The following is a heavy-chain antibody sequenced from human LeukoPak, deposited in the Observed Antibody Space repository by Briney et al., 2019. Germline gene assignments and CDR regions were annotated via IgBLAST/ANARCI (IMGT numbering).Heavy chain of an antibody. CDR1: GGSISSSTNW. D-gene: IGHD2-15*01. V-gene: IGHV4-4*02. CDR2: IYHSGGT. Sequence: PSETLSLTCAVSGGSISSSTNWWSWVRQPPGKGLEWIGEIYHSGGTNYNPSLKSRITISVDKSQNQFSLKLSSVTAADTAVYYCARPNPGYCSGGSCYAYWGQGTLVTVSS. CDR3: ARPNPGYCSGGSCYAY. J-gene: IGHJ4*02.